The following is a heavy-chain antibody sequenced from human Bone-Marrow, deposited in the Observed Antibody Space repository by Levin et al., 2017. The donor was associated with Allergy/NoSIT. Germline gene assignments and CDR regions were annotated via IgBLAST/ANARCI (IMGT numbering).Heavy chain of an antibody. J-gene: IGHJ3*02. CDR1: GFTFSSYW. Sequence: QAGGSLRLSCAASGFTFSSYWMSWVRQAPGKGLEWVASIKQDGSEKYYVDSVKGRFTISRDNAKNSLNLEMNNLRAEDTAVYYCGRLEVETAEGAFDMWGQGTLVSVSS. D-gene: IGHD5-18*01. CDR2: IKQDGSEK. CDR3: GRLEVETAEGAFDM. V-gene: IGHV3-7*01.